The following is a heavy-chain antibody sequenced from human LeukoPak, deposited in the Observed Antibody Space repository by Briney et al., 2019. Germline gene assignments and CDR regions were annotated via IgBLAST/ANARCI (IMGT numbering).Heavy chain of an antibody. Sequence: TTGGSLRLSCVASGFTFSDYCMSWVRQAPRKGLEWIGSIYYSGSTYYNPSLKSRVTISVDTSKNQFSLKLSSVTAADTAVYYCARVGVAAAGINWFDPWGQGTLVTVSS. CDR3: ARVGVAAAGINWFDP. CDR2: IYYSGST. CDR1: GFTFSDYC. D-gene: IGHD6-13*01. V-gene: IGHV4-39*07. J-gene: IGHJ5*02.